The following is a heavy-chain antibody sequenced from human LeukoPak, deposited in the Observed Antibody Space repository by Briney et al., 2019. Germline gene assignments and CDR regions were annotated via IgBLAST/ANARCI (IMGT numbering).Heavy chain of an antibody. D-gene: IGHD3-9*01. CDR3: ASVFDWTFDY. CDR1: GGSISSGGYS. V-gene: IGHV4-30-2*01. J-gene: IGHJ4*02. Sequence: TLSLTCAVSGGSISSGGYSWSWIRQPPGKGLEWIGYIYHSGSTYYNPSLKSRVTISVDRSKSQFSLKLSSVTAADTAVYYCASVFDWTFDYWGQGTLVTVSS. CDR2: IYHSGST.